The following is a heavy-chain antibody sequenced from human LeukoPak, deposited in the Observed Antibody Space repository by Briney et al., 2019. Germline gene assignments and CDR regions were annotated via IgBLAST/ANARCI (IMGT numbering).Heavy chain of an antibody. CDR3: ARDCTTTTCPPDNWFDP. CDR1: GGTFSSYA. J-gene: IGHJ5*02. CDR2: IIPIFGTA. V-gene: IGHV1-69*06. Sequence: SVKVSCKASGGTFSSYAISWVRQAPGRGLEWMGGIIPIFGTANYAQKSQGRVTITADKSTSTAYMELSSLRSEDTAVYYCARDCTTTTCPPDNWFDPWGQGTLVTVSS. D-gene: IGHD2/OR15-2a*01.